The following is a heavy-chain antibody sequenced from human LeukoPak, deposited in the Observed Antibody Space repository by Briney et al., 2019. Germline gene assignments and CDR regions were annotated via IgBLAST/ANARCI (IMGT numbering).Heavy chain of an antibody. CDR1: GGSISSSSYY. J-gene: IGHJ5*02. Sequence: SETLSLTCTVSGGSISSSSYYWGWIRQPPGKGLEWIGSIYYSGSTYYNPSLKSRVTISVDTSKNQFSLKLSSVTAADTAVYYCARHGDFYDILTGWNWFDPWGQGTLVTVSS. CDR3: ARHGDFYDILTGWNWFDP. D-gene: IGHD3-9*01. CDR2: IYYSGST. V-gene: IGHV4-39*01.